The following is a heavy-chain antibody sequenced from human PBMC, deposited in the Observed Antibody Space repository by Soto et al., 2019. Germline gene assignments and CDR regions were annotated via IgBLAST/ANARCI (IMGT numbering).Heavy chain of an antibody. CDR1: GFTFSSYA. D-gene: IGHD2-8*01. J-gene: IGHJ5*02. Sequence: EVQLSESGGGLVQPGGSLRLSCAASGFTFSSYAMSWVRQAPGKGLEWVSGISGSGSGTYYADSVKGRFTISRDNSKKTLYLQMNSLRADDTAIYYCAKDPKSTIRFNWFDPWGQGTLVTVSS. V-gene: IGHV3-23*01. CDR2: ISGSGSGT. CDR3: AKDPKSTIRFNWFDP.